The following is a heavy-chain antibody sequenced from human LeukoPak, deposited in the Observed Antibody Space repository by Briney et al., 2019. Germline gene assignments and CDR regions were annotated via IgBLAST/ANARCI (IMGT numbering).Heavy chain of an antibody. Sequence: ASVKVSCKASGYTFTSYYMHWVRQAPGQGLEWMGIINPSGGSTSYAQKFQGRVTMTRDTSTSTVYMELSSLRSEDTAVYYCARVRYCSSTSCYGSFDYWGQGTLVTVSS. CDR3: ARVRYCSSTSCYGSFDY. J-gene: IGHJ4*02. CDR2: INPSGGST. CDR1: GYTFTSYY. D-gene: IGHD2-2*01. V-gene: IGHV1-46*01.